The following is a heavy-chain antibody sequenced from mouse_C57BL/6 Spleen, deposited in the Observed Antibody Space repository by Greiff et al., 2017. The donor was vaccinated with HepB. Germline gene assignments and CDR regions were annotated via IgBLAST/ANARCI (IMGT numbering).Heavy chain of an antibody. CDR2: IFPGSGST. V-gene: IGHV1-75*01. CDR1: GYTFTDYY. D-gene: IGHD1-1*01. J-gene: IGHJ2*01. Sequence: QVQLQQSGPELVKPGASVKISCKASGYTFTDYYINWVKQRPGQGLEWIGWIFPGSGSTYYNEKFKGKATLTVDKSSSTAYMLLSSLTSEDSAVYFCARRGFITTVVAGFDYWGQGTTLTVSS. CDR3: ARRGFITTVVAGFDY.